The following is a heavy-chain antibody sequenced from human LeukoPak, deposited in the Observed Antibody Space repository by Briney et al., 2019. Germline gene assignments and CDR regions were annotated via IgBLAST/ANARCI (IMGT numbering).Heavy chain of an antibody. CDR2: INPNSGGT. Sequence: ASVKDSCKASGYTFTGYYMHWVRQAPGQGLEWMGWINPNSGGTNYAQKFQGRVTMTRDTSISTAYMELSRLRSDDTAVYYCARSYYYYYYMDVWGKGTTVTGSS. CDR3: ARSYYYYYYMDV. V-gene: IGHV1-2*02. CDR1: GYTFTGYY. J-gene: IGHJ6*03.